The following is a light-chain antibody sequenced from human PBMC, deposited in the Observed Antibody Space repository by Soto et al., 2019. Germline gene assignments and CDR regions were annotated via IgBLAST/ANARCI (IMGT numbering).Light chain of an antibody. CDR2: DAS. V-gene: IGKV3-11*01. Sequence: EIVLTHSPATLSLSPGERASLSCRASQSVSNYLAWYQQKPGQAPRLLIYDASNRATGIPARFSGSGSGTDFTLTISSLEPEDFAVYYCQQRSNWPPFTFGPGTKVDIK. CDR1: QSVSNY. CDR3: QQRSNWPPFT. J-gene: IGKJ3*01.